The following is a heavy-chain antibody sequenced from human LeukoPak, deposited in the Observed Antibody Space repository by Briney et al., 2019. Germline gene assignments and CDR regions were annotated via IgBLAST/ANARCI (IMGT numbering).Heavy chain of an antibody. CDR2: INNNGDST. Sequence: GGSLRLSCAASGYRFNDYAIHWFRQAPGKGLEYVSGINNNGDSTYYANSVKGRFTISRDNSKNTLYLQMGSLNSEDTAIYYCGGDYQTGFTGPGGDFWGQGTLVTVPP. CDR1: GYRFNDYA. J-gene: IGHJ4*02. CDR3: GGDYQTGFTGPGGDF. D-gene: IGHD3-9*01. V-gene: IGHV3-64*01.